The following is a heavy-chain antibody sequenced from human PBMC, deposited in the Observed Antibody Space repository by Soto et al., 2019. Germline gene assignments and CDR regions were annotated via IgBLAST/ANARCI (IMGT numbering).Heavy chain of an antibody. D-gene: IGHD2-21*02. Sequence: SETLSLTCTVSGGSISRYYWRWIRQPPGKGLEWIGYIYYTGNTYYSPSLRSRLTISVDRAKNQFSLRLTSVTAADTAVYYCARVCGNGDCFLEVWGQGTLIPVSS. CDR2: IYYTGNT. V-gene: IGHV4-59*12. CDR3: ARVCGNGDCFLEV. CDR1: GGSISRYY. J-gene: IGHJ4*02.